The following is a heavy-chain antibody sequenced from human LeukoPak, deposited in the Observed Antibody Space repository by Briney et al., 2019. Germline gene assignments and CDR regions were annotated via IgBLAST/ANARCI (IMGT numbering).Heavy chain of an antibody. V-gene: IGHV3-53*01. CDR1: GVGVSSNY. CDR3: AWGNQ. D-gene: IGHD1-14*01. J-gene: IGHJ4*02. CDR2: IYSGGNT. Sequence: GGSLRLSCAASGVGVSSNYMTWVRQAPGKGLEWVSVIYSGGNTYYADSVKGRFTISRDNSKNTLYLQMNNLRAEDTAVYYCAWGNQWGQGTLVTVSS.